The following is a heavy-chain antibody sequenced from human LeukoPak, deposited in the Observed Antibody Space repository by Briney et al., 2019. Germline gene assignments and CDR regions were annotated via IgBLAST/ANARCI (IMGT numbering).Heavy chain of an antibody. J-gene: IGHJ3*02. V-gene: IGHV4-39*01. Sequence: PSETLSLTCTVSGGSISTSSYYWGWIRQPPGKGLEWIGSIYYSGSTNYNPSLKSRVTISVDTSKNQFSLKLSSVTAADTAMYFCARKTTVMAYDAFNIWGQGTMVSVSS. CDR3: ARKTTVMAYDAFNI. CDR1: GGSISTSSYY. CDR2: IYYSGST. D-gene: IGHD5-18*01.